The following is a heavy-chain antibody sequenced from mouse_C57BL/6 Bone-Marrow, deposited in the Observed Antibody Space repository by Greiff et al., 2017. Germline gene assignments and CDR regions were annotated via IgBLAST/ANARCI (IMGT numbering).Heavy chain of an antibody. CDR1: GSNIKDDY. Sequence: VQLQQSGAALVRPGASVQLSCTASGSNIKDDYMHWVKQRPEQGLDWIGWIDPENGDTEYASKFQGKATITADTSSSTAYLQLSSLTSEDTAVYYCTTWGGSGYWYMDVWGTGTTVTVAS. CDR2: IDPENGDT. J-gene: IGHJ1*03. CDR3: TTWGGSGYWYMDV. D-gene: IGHD3-2*02. V-gene: IGHV14-4*01.